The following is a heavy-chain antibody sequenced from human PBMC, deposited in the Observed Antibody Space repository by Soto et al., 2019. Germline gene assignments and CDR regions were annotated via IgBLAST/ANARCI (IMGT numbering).Heavy chain of an antibody. D-gene: IGHD1-7*01. CDR2: ISSDGRNN. CDR1: GFTFSYYA. Sequence: GGSLRLSCTASGFTFSYYAMHWVRQAPGKGLEWVALISSDGRNNYYADSVKGRFTISRDNSKNTLYLQINSLKVEDTASYYCARAGFDWNYACDYWGQGTLVTVSS. V-gene: IGHV3-30*04. J-gene: IGHJ4*02. CDR3: ARAGFDWNYACDY.